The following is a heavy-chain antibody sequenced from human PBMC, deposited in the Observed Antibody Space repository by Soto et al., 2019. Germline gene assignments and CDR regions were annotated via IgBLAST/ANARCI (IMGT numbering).Heavy chain of an antibody. V-gene: IGHV1-18*01. Sequence: ASVKVSCKASGYTFTSYGISWVRQAPGQGLEWMGWISAYNGNRKNAQKLQGRLTMTTDTSTSTASMELRSLRSDDTAVYYCARDRGGLNTVAAIPLDYWGQGTLVTVSS. D-gene: IGHD5-12*01. CDR1: GYTFTSYG. J-gene: IGHJ4*02. CDR3: ARDRGGLNTVAAIPLDY. CDR2: ISAYNGNR.